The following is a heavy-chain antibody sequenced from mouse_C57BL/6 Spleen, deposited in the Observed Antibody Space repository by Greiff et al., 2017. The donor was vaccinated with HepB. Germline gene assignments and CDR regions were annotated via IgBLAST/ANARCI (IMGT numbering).Heavy chain of an antibody. CDR2: IDPSDSYT. J-gene: IGHJ2*01. Sequence: QVQLQQPGAELVMPGASVKLSCKASGYTFTSYWMHWVKQRPGQGLEWIGEIDPSDSYTNYNQKFTGKSTLTVDKSSSTAYMQLSSLTSEDSAVYYCARTGITTVVLDYWGQGTTLTVSS. V-gene: IGHV1-69*01. CDR1: GYTFTSYW. CDR3: ARTGITTVVLDY. D-gene: IGHD1-1*01.